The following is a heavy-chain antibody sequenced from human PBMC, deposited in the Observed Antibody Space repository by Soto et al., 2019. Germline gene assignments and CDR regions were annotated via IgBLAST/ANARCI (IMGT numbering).Heavy chain of an antibody. CDR1: GGSISSYY. D-gene: IGHD3-3*01. V-gene: IGHV4-59*01. CDR2: IYYSGST. Sequence: SETPSLTCTVSGGSISSYYWSWIRQPPGKGLEWIGYIYYSGSTNYNPSLKSRVTISVDTSKNQFSLKLSSVSAADTAVYYCARGGVGAIFGALGVPYGMDVWGQGTTVTVSS. J-gene: IGHJ6*02. CDR3: ARGGVGAIFGALGVPYGMDV.